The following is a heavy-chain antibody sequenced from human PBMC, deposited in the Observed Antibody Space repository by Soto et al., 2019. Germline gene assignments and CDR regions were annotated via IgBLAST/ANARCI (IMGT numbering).Heavy chain of an antibody. CDR3: TRDRPELWPYNSPYGIDV. V-gene: IGHV4-4*02. CDR2: VYHDGST. Sequence: QVRLQESGPGLVKPSGTLSLTCAVSGDSITARNWWTWVRQSPGKGLAWIGEVYHDGSTNYNPSLKSRVTISMDTSNNQFSVMLSSVTAADTAIYYCTRDRPELWPYNSPYGIDVWGQGTTVTVSS. D-gene: IGHD1-1*01. CDR1: GDSITARNW. J-gene: IGHJ6*02.